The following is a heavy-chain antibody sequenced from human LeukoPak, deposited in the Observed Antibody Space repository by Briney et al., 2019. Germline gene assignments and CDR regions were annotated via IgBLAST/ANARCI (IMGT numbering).Heavy chain of an antibody. D-gene: IGHD3-22*01. V-gene: IGHV1-69*05. J-gene: IGHJ4*02. CDR3: ARVHDSSGYYPYYFDY. Sequence: ASVKVSXKASGGTFSSYAISWVRQAPGQGLEWMGGIIPIFGTANYAQKFQGRVTISTDESTSTAYMELSSLRSEDTAVYYCARVHDSSGYYPYYFDYWGQGTLVTVSS. CDR2: IIPIFGTA. CDR1: GGTFSSYA.